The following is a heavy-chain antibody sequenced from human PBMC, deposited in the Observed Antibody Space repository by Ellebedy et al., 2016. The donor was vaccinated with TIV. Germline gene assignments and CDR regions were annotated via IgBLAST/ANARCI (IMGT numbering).Heavy chain of an antibody. D-gene: IGHD2-15*01. CDR1: GFTFSSYW. Sequence: PGGSLRLSCAASGFTFSSYWMSWVRQAPGKGLEWVANIKQDGSEKYYVDSVKGRFTISRDNAKNSLYLQMNSLRAEDTAVYYCARVTVVAATPFDYWGQGTLVTVSS. CDR3: ARVTVVAATPFDY. V-gene: IGHV3-7*03. J-gene: IGHJ4*02. CDR2: IKQDGSEK.